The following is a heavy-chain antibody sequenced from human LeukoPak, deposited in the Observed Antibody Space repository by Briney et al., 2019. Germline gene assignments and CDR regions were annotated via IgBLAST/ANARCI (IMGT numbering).Heavy chain of an antibody. CDR3: ARDGMYSSSWGDYYYYYMDV. Sequence: SSETLSLTCTVSGGSISSYYWSWIRQPAGKGLEWIGRIYTSGSTNYNPSLKSRVTMSVDTSKNQFSLKLSSVTAADTAVYYCARDGMYSSSWGDYYYYYMDVWGKGTTVTVSS. J-gene: IGHJ6*03. V-gene: IGHV4-4*07. CDR2: IYTSGST. CDR1: GGSISSYY. D-gene: IGHD6-13*01.